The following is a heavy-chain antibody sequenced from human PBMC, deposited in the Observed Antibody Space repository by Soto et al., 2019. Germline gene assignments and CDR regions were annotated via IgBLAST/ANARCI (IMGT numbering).Heavy chain of an antibody. Sequence: SVQVSCKASGYTFTSYYMHWVRQAPGQGLEWMGIINPSGGSTSYAQKFQGRVTMTRDTSTSTVYMELSSLRSEDTAVYYCARCVTRVHEGMDVGGRGTTVTGS. J-gene: IGHJ6*03. V-gene: IGHV1-46*01. CDR3: ARCVTRVHEGMDV. D-gene: IGHD3-10*01. CDR1: GYTFTSYY. CDR2: INPSGGST.